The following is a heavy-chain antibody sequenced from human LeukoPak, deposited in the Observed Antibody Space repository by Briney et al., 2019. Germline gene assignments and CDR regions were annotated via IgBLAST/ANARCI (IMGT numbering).Heavy chain of an antibody. CDR2: IYYSGSGST. CDR3: ARYTGRSSGWYENY. D-gene: IGHD6-19*01. CDR1: VGSISNYY. Sequence: SETLSLTCTVSVGSISNYYWSWVRQPPGKGLEWIGYIYYSGSGSTSYNSSLKSRFTITVDTSQNQLTLNLRSVTAADTAIYYCARYTGRSSGWYENYWGQGTLVTVSS. V-gene: IGHV4-59*01. J-gene: IGHJ4*02.